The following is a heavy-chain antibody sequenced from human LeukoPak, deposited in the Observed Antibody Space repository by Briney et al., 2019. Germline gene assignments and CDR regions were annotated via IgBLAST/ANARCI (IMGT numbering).Heavy chain of an antibody. Sequence: PSETLSLTCTVSGGSISSYYWSWIRQPAGKGLEWIGRIYTGGTTNYNPSLKSRVTMSVDTSKNQFSLSLSSVTAADTAVYYCARDNYDNTNWFDPWGQETLVTVSP. J-gene: IGHJ5*02. CDR2: IYTGGTT. CDR3: ARDNYDNTNWFDP. V-gene: IGHV4-4*07. CDR1: GGSISSYY. D-gene: IGHD3-22*01.